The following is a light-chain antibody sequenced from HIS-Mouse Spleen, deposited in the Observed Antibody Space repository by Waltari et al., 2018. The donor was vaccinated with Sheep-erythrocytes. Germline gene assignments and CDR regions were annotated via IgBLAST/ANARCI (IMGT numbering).Light chain of an antibody. V-gene: IGLV2-11*01. CDR1: SSDVGGYNY. Sequence: QSALTQPRSVSGSPGQSVTISCPGTSSDVGGYNYVSWYQQHPGKAPKLMIYDVSKRPSGVPDRCSVSKSGNTASLTISGLQAEDEADYYCCSYAGSYTVVFGGGTKLTVL. CDR2: DVS. J-gene: IGLJ2*01. CDR3: CSYAGSYTVV.